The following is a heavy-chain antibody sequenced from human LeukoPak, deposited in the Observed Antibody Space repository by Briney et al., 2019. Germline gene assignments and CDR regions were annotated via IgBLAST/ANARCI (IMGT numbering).Heavy chain of an antibody. V-gene: IGHV3-73*01. CDR1: GFTFSGSA. CDR3: TRRDTAMVWYFDL. Sequence: GGSLRLSCAASGFTFSGSAMHWVRQASGKGLEWVGRIRSKANSYATAYVASVKGRFTISRDDSKNTAYLQMNSLKTEDTAVYYCTRRDTAMVWYFDLWGRGTLVTVSS. D-gene: IGHD5-18*01. CDR2: IRSKANSYAT. J-gene: IGHJ2*01.